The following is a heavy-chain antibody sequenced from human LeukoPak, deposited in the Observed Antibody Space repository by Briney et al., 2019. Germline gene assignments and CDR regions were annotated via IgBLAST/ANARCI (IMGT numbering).Heavy chain of an antibody. CDR2: MNPNSGNT. CDR1: GYTFTSYD. J-gene: IGHJ5*02. Sequence: ASVKVSCKASGYTFTSYDINWVRQATGQGLEWMGWMNPNSGNTGYAQKFQGRVTITADKSTSTAYMELSSLRSEDTAVYYCARDQEDRYDYVWGSYSWFDPWGQGTLVTVSS. D-gene: IGHD3-16*01. CDR3: ARDQEDRYDYVWGSYSWFDP. V-gene: IGHV1-8*01.